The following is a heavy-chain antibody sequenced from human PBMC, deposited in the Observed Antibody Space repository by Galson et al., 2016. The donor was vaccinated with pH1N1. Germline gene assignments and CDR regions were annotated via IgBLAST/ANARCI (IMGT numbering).Heavy chain of an antibody. V-gene: IGHV3-7*01. D-gene: IGHD3-16*02. CDR2: IKEDGSET. CDR3: ARAIGSRSAY. CDR1: GFTFGNYW. Sequence: LRLSCAASGFTFGNYWMHWVRQVPGKGLEWVANIKEDGSETYYVDSVRGRFTIFRDNAKNSLYLQMNSLRDEDTALYYCARAIGSRSAYWGQGTLVTVSS. J-gene: IGHJ4*02.